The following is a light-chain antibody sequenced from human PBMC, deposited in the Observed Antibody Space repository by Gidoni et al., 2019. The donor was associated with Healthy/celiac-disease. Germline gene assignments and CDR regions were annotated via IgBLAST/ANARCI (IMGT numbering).Light chain of an antibody. CDR3: SSYTSSSTLVYV. Sequence: SALTQPASVSGSPGQSITISCTGTSSDIGGYNYVSWYQQHPGKAPKLMIYDVSNRPSGVSNRFSGPKSGNTASLTISGLQAEDEADYYCSSYTSSSTLVYVFGTGTKVTVL. CDR1: SSDIGGYNY. CDR2: DVS. J-gene: IGLJ1*01. V-gene: IGLV2-14*01.